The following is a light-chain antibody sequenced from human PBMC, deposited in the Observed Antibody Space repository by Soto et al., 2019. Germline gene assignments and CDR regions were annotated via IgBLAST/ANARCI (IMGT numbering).Light chain of an antibody. CDR1: QSVSNN. V-gene: IGKV3-15*01. J-gene: IGKJ5*01. CDR3: QQYNDWPPIT. Sequence: EIMMTQSPATLSVSPGESATLSCRASQSVSNNLAWYQHKPGQAPRLLIYYASTRATGIPARFSGSGSGTEFTLTISSLQSEDFALYYCQQYNDWPPITFGQGTRPEIK. CDR2: YAS.